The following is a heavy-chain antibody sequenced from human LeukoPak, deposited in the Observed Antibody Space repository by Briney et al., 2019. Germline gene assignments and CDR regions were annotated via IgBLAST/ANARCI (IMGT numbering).Heavy chain of an antibody. CDR1: GFTFSGYL. CDR3: ARDRYYDSRPSRQYGMDV. D-gene: IGHD3-22*01. V-gene: IGHV3-7*04. J-gene: IGHJ6*02. CDR2: IKQDGSEK. Sequence: GGSLRLSCAASGFTFSGYLMSWVRQAPGKGLEWVANIKQDGSEKYSVDSVKGRFTISRDNAKNSLYLQMNSLRAEDTAVYYCARDRYYDSRPSRQYGMDVWGQGTTVTVSS.